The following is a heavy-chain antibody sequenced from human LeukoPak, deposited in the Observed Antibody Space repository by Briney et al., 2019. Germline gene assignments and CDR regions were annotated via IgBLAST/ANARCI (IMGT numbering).Heavy chain of an antibody. D-gene: IGHD3-10*01. J-gene: IGHJ6*03. CDR2: IYTSGST. V-gene: IGHV4-4*07. Sequence: SETLSLTCTVSGGSISYFYWSWIRQPAGKGLEWIGRIYTSGSTNYNPSLKSRVTMSVDTSKKQFSLKLSSVTAADTAVYYCARHRYYYRSGSYYGAPYYMDVWGKGTTVTISS. CDR1: GGSISYFY. CDR3: ARHRYYYRSGSYYGAPYYMDV.